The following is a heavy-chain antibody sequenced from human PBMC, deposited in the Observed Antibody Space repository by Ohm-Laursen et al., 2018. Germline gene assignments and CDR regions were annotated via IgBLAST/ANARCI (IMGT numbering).Heavy chain of an antibody. D-gene: IGHD1-26*01. CDR1: GFTFSSYA. CDR3: ASKRSGQNPLDY. CDR2: IGSGGGDI. V-gene: IGHV3-23*01. Sequence: GSLRLSCSASGFTFSSYAMIWVRQAPGKGLEWVSVIGSGGGDIHYADSVEGRFTISRDNFKNMLYLQMNSLRAEDTAVYYCASKRSGQNPLDYWGQGTLVTVSS. J-gene: IGHJ4*02.